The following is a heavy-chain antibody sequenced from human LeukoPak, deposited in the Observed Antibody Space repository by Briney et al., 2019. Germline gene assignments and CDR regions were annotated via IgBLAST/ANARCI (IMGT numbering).Heavy chain of an antibody. CDR2: ITSSSTYI. Sequence: KPGGSLRVSCVASGFTVSGDTMNWVRQAPGKGLQGVSSITSSSTYIYYADSVRGRFTISRDNAKNSLYLQMNSLRAEDTAVYYCARDSVRHLDYWGQGTLVTVSS. CDR3: ARDSVRHLDY. D-gene: IGHD5/OR15-5a*01. J-gene: IGHJ4*02. CDR1: GFTVSGDT. V-gene: IGHV3-21*01.